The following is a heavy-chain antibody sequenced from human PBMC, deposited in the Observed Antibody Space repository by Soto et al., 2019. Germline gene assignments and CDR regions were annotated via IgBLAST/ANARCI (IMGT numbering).Heavy chain of an antibody. V-gene: IGHV1-2*02. CDR3: ARDYYSPRYYGSGSYGHY. J-gene: IGHJ4*02. D-gene: IGHD3-10*01. Sequence: ASVKVSCKASGYTFTGYYMHWVRQAPGQGLEWMGWIKPNSGGTNYAQKFQGRVTMTRDTSISTAYMELSRLRSDDTAVYYCARDYYSPRYYGSGSYGHYWGQGTLVTVSS. CDR1: GYTFTGYY. CDR2: IKPNSGGT.